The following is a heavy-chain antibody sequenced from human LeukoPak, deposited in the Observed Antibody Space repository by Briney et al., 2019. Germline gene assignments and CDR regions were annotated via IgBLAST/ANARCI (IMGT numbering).Heavy chain of an antibody. Sequence: TSETLSLXCGVYGGSFSGYYWSWSRQAPGKGLEWIGEINPRGSTNYNPSLKSRVTLSADTSKNQFSLTLNSVTAADTAVYYCARRRLGYYFDYWGQGTLVTVSS. V-gene: IGHV4-34*01. CDR1: GGSFSGYY. CDR2: INPRGST. J-gene: IGHJ4*02. D-gene: IGHD5-24*01. CDR3: ARRRLGYYFDY.